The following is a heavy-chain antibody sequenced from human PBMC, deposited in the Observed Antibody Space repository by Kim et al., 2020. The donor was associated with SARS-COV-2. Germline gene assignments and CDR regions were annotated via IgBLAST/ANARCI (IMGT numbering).Heavy chain of an antibody. CDR1: GGSISTSNYY. J-gene: IGHJ4*02. CDR3: ARSSTTVTSRFDF. V-gene: IGHV4-39*01. CDR2: IYYRGST. D-gene: IGHD4-17*01. Sequence: SETLSPTCSVSGGSISTSNYYWGWIRQSPGKGLEWIGSIYYRGSTYYNPSLKSRVTISADTSKSQFSLKLTSVTAADTAVYYCARSSTTVTSRFDFWGQG.